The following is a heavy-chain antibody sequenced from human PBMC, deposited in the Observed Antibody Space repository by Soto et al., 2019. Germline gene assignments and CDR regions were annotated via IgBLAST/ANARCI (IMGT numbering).Heavy chain of an antibody. Sequence: VQLGESGGGVVQPGGSLRLSCAASGFIFSNYVMYWVRQAPGKGLEWVAFMSYDGTTKYYADSVKGRFTISRDNSKNTLYLQMNNLRPEDTGVYYCAREVLWSRYFDYWGQGTLVTVSS. CDR1: GFIFSNYV. CDR3: AREVLWSRYFDY. CDR2: MSYDGTTK. V-gene: IGHV3-30-3*01. D-gene: IGHD2-21*01. J-gene: IGHJ4*02.